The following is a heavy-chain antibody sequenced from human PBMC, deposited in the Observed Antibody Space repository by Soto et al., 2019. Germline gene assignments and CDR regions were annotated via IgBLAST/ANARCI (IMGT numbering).Heavy chain of an antibody. D-gene: IGHD3-16*01. CDR2: ISSDGKWT. CDR3: VRDEFGLGIDY. V-gene: IGHV3-74*03. CDR1: GFTFRNYW. Sequence: EVQLVESGGGLVQPGGSLRLSCAASGFTFRNYWMHWVRQPPGQGLVWLSQISSDGKWTTYADSVKGRFTISRDNAKNTLYLQMNSLRAEDTAVYYCVRDEFGLGIDYWGLGTLVTVSS. J-gene: IGHJ4*02.